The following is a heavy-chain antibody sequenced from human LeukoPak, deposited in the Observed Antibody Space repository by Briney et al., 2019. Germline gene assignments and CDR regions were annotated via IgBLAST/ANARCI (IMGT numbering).Heavy chain of an antibody. Sequence: GGSLRLSCAASGFTFSSYGMHWVRQAPGKGLEWVAVIWYDGSNKYYADSVKGRFTISRDNSKNTLYLQMNSLRAEDTAVYYYAREQQLVLGATHYFNYWGEGTVGSVSS. D-gene: IGHD6-13*01. CDR2: IWYDGSNK. CDR3: AREQQLVLGATHYFNY. V-gene: IGHV3-33*01. CDR1: GFTFSSYG. J-gene: IGHJ4*02.